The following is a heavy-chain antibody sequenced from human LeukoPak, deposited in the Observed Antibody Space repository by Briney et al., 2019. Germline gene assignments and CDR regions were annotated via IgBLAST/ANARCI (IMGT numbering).Heavy chain of an antibody. CDR1: GGSISSYY. CDR3: ARLSYDYWYFDL. D-gene: IGHD3-3*01. J-gene: IGHJ2*01. CDR2: IYYTGST. Sequence: PSETLSLTCIVTGGSISSYYWSWIRQPPGKGLEWIGYIYYTGSTNYNSSLKSRVTISVDTSKNQFSLKLSSVTAADTAVYYCARLSYDYWYFDLWGRGTLVTVSS. V-gene: IGHV4-59*01.